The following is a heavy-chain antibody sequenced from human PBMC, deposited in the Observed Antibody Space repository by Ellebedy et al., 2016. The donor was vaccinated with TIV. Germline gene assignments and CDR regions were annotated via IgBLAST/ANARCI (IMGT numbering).Heavy chain of an antibody. J-gene: IGHJ4*02. V-gene: IGHV1-69*06. D-gene: IGHD3-10*01. CDR1: GGTFSSYA. Sequence: ASVKVSCKASGGTFSSYAISWVRQAPGQGLEWMGGIIPIFGTANYAQKFQGRVTMTEDTSTDTAYMELSSLRSEDTAVYYCATVFHYGSGSMGGFDYWGQGTLVTVSS. CDR3: ATVFHYGSGSMGGFDY. CDR2: IIPIFGTA.